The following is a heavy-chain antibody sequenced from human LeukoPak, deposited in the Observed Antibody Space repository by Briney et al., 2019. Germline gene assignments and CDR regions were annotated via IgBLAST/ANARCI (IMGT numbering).Heavy chain of an antibody. Sequence: SETLSLTCAVSGGSFSGYYWSWIRQPPGKGLEWIGEINHSGSTNYNPSLKSRVTISVDTSKNQFSLKLSSVTAADTAVYYCAREAPQDYDFWSGYPYYYYYYYMDVWGKGTTVTVSS. CDR2: INHSGST. V-gene: IGHV4-34*01. D-gene: IGHD3-3*01. CDR1: GGSFSGYY. CDR3: AREAPQDYDFWSGYPYYYYYYYMDV. J-gene: IGHJ6*03.